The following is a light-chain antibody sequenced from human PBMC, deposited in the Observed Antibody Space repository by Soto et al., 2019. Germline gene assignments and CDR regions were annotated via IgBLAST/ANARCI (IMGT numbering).Light chain of an antibody. CDR3: QQYGSSPLT. CDR2: GAS. Sequence: EIVLTQSPGTLSLSPGERATLSCRASQRVRSSYLAWYQQKPGQAPRLLIYGASSRATGIRDRFSGSGSGTDFTLTISRLEPEDFAVYYCQQYGSSPLTFGGGTKVEIK. CDR1: QRVRSSY. V-gene: IGKV3-20*01. J-gene: IGKJ4*01.